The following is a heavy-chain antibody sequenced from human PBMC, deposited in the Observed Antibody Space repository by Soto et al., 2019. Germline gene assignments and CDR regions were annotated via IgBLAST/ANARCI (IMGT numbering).Heavy chain of an antibody. CDR1: GVSITGSY. CDR3: ARDMPYGAGSLAGCDY. D-gene: IGHD1-26*01. Sequence: WETLSVTCTVSGVSITGSYWSLIRQAPGKTLEWIGYIYHSGPTTYNPSLKSRVSISVDTSKNQFSLRLTSVIAADTAVYYCARDMPYGAGSLAGCDYWGQG. V-gene: IGHV4-59*01. CDR2: IYHSGPT. J-gene: IGHJ4*02.